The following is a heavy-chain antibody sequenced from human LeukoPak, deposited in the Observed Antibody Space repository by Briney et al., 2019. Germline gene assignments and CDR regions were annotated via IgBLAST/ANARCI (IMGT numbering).Heavy chain of an antibody. CDR2: IYYSGST. Sequence: PSETLSLTCTVSGGSISSYYWSWIRQPPGKGLEWIGCIYYSGSTNYNPSLKSRVTISVDTSKNQFSLKLSSVTAADTAVYYCARNYYDSSGYYPLGYWGQGTLVTVSS. D-gene: IGHD3-22*01. CDR3: ARNYYDSSGYYPLGY. V-gene: IGHV4-59*01. J-gene: IGHJ4*02. CDR1: GGSISSYY.